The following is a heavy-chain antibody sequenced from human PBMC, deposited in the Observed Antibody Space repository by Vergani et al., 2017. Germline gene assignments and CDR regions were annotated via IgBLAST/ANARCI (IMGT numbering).Heavy chain of an antibody. D-gene: IGHD2-15*01. V-gene: IGHV3-30-3*01. CDR3: ARALYPSPAPIKPGLSGGSCYSP. Sequence: QVQLVESGGGVVQPGRSLRLSCAASGFTFSSYAMHWVRQAPGKGLEWVAVISYDGSNKYYADSVKGRFTISRDNSKNTLYLQMNSLRSEDTAVYYCARALYPSPAPIKPGLSGGSCYSPWGQGTLVTVSS. CDR2: ISYDGSNK. J-gene: IGHJ5*02. CDR1: GFTFSSYA.